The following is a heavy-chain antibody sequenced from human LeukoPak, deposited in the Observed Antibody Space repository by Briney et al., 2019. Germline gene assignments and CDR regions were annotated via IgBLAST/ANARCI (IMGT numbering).Heavy chain of an antibody. D-gene: IGHD3-10*02. CDR2: IYSGGST. V-gene: IGHV3-66*01. CDR1: GFTVSTNY. CDR3: ARVFGEPI. J-gene: IGHJ3*02. Sequence: GGSLRLSCAASGFTVSTNYMSWVRQAPGKGLEWVSVIYSGGSTYYADSVRGRFTISRDNSKNTLYLQMNCLRAKDTAVYYCARVFGEPIWGQGTMVTVSS.